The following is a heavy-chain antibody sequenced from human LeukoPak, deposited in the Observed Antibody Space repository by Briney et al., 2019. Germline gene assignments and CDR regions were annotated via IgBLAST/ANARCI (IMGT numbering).Heavy chain of an antibody. CDR1: GFMFSSYG. CDR3: ARAPTTIRNYYYYNMDV. Sequence: PGRSLRLSCVASGFMFSSYGMHWVRQAPGKGLEWVAVIWYDGKNKYHADSVRGRFTISRDNSKNTLFLHMNNLRVEDTAVYYCARAPTTIRNYYYYNMDVWGQGTTVTVSS. J-gene: IGHJ6*02. V-gene: IGHV3-33*01. CDR2: IWYDGKNK. D-gene: IGHD4-4*01.